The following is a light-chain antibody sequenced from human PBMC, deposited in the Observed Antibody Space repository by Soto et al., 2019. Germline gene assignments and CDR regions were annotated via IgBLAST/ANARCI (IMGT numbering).Light chain of an antibody. V-gene: IGLV1-44*01. J-gene: IGLJ3*02. CDR1: SSNIGNNT. CDR3: AVWDDSLNGWV. CDR2: TNN. Sequence: QSVLTQPPSASGTPGQRVTISCSGSSSNIGNNTVNWYQQLPGSAPKLLIETNNQRPSGVPDRFSGSKSATSASLAISGLQSEDEADYYCAVWDDSLNGWVFGGGTKLTVL.